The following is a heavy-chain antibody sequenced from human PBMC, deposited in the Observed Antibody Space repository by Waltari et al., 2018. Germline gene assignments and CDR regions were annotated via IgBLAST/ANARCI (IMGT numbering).Heavy chain of an antibody. CDR1: GFTFSSNW. Sequence: EVQLVESGGGLVQPGGSLGRSCAASGFTFSSNWMTWVRQAPGKGLEEVANINQDGSKKDYVDSVKGRFTISRDNAKNSLYLQMNSLRAEDTAVYYCAGDKYWGQGTLVTVSS. V-gene: IGHV3-7*01. CDR3: AGDKY. J-gene: IGHJ4*02. CDR2: INQDGSKK.